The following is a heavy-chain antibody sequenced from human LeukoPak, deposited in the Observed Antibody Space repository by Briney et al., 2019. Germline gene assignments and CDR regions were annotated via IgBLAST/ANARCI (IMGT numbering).Heavy chain of an antibody. CDR2: ISYDGSNK. D-gene: IGHD2-15*01. Sequence: PGRSLRLSCAASGFTFSSYAMHWVRQAPGKGLEWVAVISYDGSNKYYADSVKGRFTISRDNSKNTLYLQMNSLRAEDTAVYYCARGGTEGFQHWGQGTLVTVSS. V-gene: IGHV3-30-3*01. CDR3: ARGGTEGFQH. J-gene: IGHJ1*01. CDR1: GFTFSSYA.